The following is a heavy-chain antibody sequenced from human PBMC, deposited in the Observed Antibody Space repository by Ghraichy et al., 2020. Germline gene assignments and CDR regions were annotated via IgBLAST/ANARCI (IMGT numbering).Heavy chain of an antibody. CDR1: GGSISSYY. V-gene: IGHV4-59*08. J-gene: IGHJ3*02. D-gene: IGHD1-26*01. Sequence: SETLSLTCTVSGGSISSYYWSWIRQPPGKGLEWIGYIYYSGSTNYNPSLKSRVTISVDTSKNQFSLKLSSVTAADTAVYYCARHLGAIWGWEDAFDIWGQGTMVTVSS. CDR3: ARHLGAIWGWEDAFDI. CDR2: IYYSGST.